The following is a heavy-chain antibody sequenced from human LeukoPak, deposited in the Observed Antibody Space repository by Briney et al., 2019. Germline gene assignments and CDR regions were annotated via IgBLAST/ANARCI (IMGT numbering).Heavy chain of an antibody. J-gene: IGHJ4*02. CDR1: GLRFSDYY. D-gene: IGHD3-22*01. CDR2: ISSGGDIM. V-gene: IGHV3-11*04. CDR3: ARDYGEYYYDSSGYYGGFDY. Sequence: KAGGSLRLSCAASGLRFSDYYVSWIRQAPGKGLQWVSYISSGGDIMHYADSVKGRFTISRDNAKNSLYLQMNSLRAEDTAVYYCARDYGEYYYDSSGYYGGFDYWGQGTLVTVSS.